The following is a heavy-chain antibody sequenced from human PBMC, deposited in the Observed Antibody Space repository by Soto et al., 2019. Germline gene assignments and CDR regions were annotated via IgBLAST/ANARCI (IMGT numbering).Heavy chain of an antibody. CDR2: IIPIFGTA. CDR3: ARRSYNVDIVATAHAAYGMDV. V-gene: IGHV1-69*01. J-gene: IGHJ6*02. D-gene: IGHD5-12*01. CDR1: GGTFSSYA. Sequence: KVSCKASGGTFSSYAISWVRQAPGQGLEWMGGIIPIFGTANYAQKFQGRVTITADESTSTAYMELSSLRSEDTAVYYCARRSYNVDIVATAHAAYGMDVWGQGTTVTVSS.